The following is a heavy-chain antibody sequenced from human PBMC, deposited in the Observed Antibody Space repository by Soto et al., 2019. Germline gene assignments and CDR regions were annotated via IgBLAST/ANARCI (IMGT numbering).Heavy chain of an antibody. CDR3: ATSAVSYVDTVSSSTRGYFDH. Sequence: PGEALKISCEGSGYNFNTYWIGWVRPMPRKGLEWMALFYPGDSDNRYSPSLEGQATLSVDRSISTAYLQWSNLKASDAHIYYCATSAVSYVDTVSSSTRGYFDHWGKGTRGTVPS. J-gene: IGHJ4*02. V-gene: IGHV5-51*01. CDR2: FYPGDSDN. CDR1: GYNFNTYW. D-gene: IGHD5-18*01.